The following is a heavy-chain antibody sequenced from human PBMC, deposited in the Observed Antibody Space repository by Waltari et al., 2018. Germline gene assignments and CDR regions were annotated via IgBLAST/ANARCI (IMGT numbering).Heavy chain of an antibody. V-gene: IGHV4-59*01. J-gene: IGHJ4*02. CDR1: GGYISSYY. CDR2: IYYSGST. CDR3: ARGLRYFDY. D-gene: IGHD5-18*01. Sequence: VQLQESGPGLVKPSETLSLTCTVSGGYISSYYWSWIRQPPGKGLEWIGYIYYSGSTNYNPSLKSRVTISVDTSKNQFSLKLSSVTAADTAVYYCARGLRYFDYWGQGTLVTVSS.